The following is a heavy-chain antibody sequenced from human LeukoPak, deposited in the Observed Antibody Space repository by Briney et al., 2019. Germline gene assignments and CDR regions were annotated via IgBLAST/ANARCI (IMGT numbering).Heavy chain of an antibody. CDR1: GFTVSSNY. CDR2: IYSGGAT. CDR3: ARDSSDSSSWNGYFDY. V-gene: IGHV3-66*01. D-gene: IGHD6-13*01. Sequence: GGSLRLSCAASGFTVSSNYMSWVRQAPGQGLEWVSVIYSGGATFYADSVKGRFTISRDNSKNTLYLQMNSLRAEDTAVYYCARDSSDSSSWNGYFDYWGQGTLVSVSS. J-gene: IGHJ4*02.